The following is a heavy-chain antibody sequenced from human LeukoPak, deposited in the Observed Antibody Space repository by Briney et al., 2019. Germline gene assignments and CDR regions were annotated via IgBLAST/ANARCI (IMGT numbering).Heavy chain of an antibody. CDR2: INHSGST. CDR1: GGSFSGYY. Sequence: PSETLPLTCAVYGGSFSGYYWSWIRQPPGKGLEWIGEINHSGSTNYNPSLKSRVTISVDTSKNQFSLKLSSVTAADTAVYYCARALVVRGVIKGRAFDYWGQGTLVTVSS. J-gene: IGHJ4*02. CDR3: ARALVVRGVIKGRAFDY. D-gene: IGHD3-10*01. V-gene: IGHV4-34*01.